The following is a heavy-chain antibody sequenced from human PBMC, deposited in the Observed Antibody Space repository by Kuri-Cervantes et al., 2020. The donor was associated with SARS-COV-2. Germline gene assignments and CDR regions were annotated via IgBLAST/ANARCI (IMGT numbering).Heavy chain of an antibody. CDR2: ISSSSSYI. CDR1: GFTFSSYS. Sequence: GGSLRLSCAASGFTFSSYSMNWVRQAPGKGLEWVSSISSSSSYIYYADSVKGRFIISRDNAKNSLYLQMNSLRAEDTAVYYCARGREANQLPPGYWGQGTLVTVSS. CDR3: ARGREANQLPPGY. J-gene: IGHJ4*02. V-gene: IGHV3-21*01. D-gene: IGHD2-2*01.